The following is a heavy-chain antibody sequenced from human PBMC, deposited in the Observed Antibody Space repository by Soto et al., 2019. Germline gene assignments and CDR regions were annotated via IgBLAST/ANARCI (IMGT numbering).Heavy chain of an antibody. D-gene: IGHD6-19*01. V-gene: IGHV1-69*01. J-gene: IGHJ5*02. CDR3: ARGYSSGWYRFDP. CDR1: GGTFSSYA. Sequence: GASVKVSCKASGGTFSSYAISWVRQAPGQGLEWMGGIIPIFGTANYAQKFQGRVTITADESTSTAYMELSSLRSEDTAVYYCARGYSSGWYRFDPWGQGTLVTVSS. CDR2: IIPIFGTA.